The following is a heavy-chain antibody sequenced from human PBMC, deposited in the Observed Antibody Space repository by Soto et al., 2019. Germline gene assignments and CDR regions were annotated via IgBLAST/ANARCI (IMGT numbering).Heavy chain of an antibody. CDR3: ARSYCSSASCYGNRFNWFDP. Sequence: SETLSLTCSVSGGSISSSSYYWGWIRQPPGKGLEWTGSVYYSGSTYYNPSLKSRVTISVDTSKNQFSLKLSSVTAADTAVYYCARSYCSSASCYGNRFNWFDPWGQGTLVTVSS. CDR1: GGSISSSSYY. J-gene: IGHJ5*02. D-gene: IGHD2-2*01. CDR2: VYYSGST. V-gene: IGHV4-39*01.